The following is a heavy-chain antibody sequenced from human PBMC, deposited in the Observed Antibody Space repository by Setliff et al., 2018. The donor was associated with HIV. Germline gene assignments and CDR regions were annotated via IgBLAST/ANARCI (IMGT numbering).Heavy chain of an antibody. CDR1: GGSASNSRYY. D-gene: IGHD3-22*01. J-gene: IGHJ5*02. CDR3: ASRVYYYDSNNFLREEGFDP. Sequence: SETLSLTCTVSGGSASNSRYYWAWIRQPPGKGLEYIGSIYYNEKTYYSPSLKSRVTISIDTSKNQFSLNLTSVTAADSAVYYCASRVYYYDSNNFLREEGFDPWGQGTLVTVSS. V-gene: IGHV4-39*01. CDR2: IYYNEKT.